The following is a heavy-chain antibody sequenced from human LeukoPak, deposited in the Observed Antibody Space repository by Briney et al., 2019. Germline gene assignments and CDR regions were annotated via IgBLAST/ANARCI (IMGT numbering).Heavy chain of an antibody. Sequence: GGSLGLSCAASGFTFSSYAMHWVRQAPGKGLEWVAVISYDGSNKYYADSVKGRFTISRDNSKNTLYLQMNSLRAEDTAVYYCARDKTDYGGNPRFDYWGQGTLVTVSS. V-gene: IGHV3-30*04. J-gene: IGHJ4*02. D-gene: IGHD4-23*01. CDR3: ARDKTDYGGNPRFDY. CDR2: ISYDGSNK. CDR1: GFTFSSYA.